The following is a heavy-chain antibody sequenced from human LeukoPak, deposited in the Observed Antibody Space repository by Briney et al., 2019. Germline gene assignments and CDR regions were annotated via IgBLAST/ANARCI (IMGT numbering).Heavy chain of an antibody. CDR3: AREVRWGGGHDAFDI. D-gene: IGHD7-27*01. Sequence: ASVKVSCKASGGAFSNNAISWVRQAPGRGLEWMGGIIPIFGAANYAQHFQGRVTITADESTSTAFIELSSLRSEDTAMYYCAREVRWGGGHDAFDIWGQGTMVTVSS. CDR2: IIPIFGAA. CDR1: GGAFSNNA. V-gene: IGHV1-69*13. J-gene: IGHJ3*02.